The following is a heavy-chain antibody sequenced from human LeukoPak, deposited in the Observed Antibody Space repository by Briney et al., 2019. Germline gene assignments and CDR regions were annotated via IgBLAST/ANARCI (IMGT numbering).Heavy chain of an antibody. CDR1: GFALSSHW. CDR3: ARNNGMDV. J-gene: IGHJ6*02. CDR2: VNRDGSET. V-gene: IGHV3-7*03. Sequence: GGSLRLSCAASGFALSSHWMTWVRQVPGRGPEWVANVNRDGSETYYLDSVKGRFIIPKDNAKNSLYLQMNSLRAEDTALYHCARNNGMDVWGQGTTVIVSS.